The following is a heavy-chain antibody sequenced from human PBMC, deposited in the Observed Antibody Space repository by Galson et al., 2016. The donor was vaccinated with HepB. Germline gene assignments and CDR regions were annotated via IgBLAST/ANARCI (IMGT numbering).Heavy chain of an antibody. D-gene: IGHD2-2*01. CDR2: IYHSGYT. CDR3: ARTTSGAGGNDY. CDR1: GGSISTNNW. Sequence: ETLSLTCGVSGGSISTNNWWNWVRQPPGKGLEWIGGIYHSGYTNYHPSLKSRVTISVDKSKNQFSLKLSSVTAADTAVYFCARTTSGAGGNDYWGPGTLVTVSS. J-gene: IGHJ4*02. V-gene: IGHV4-4*01.